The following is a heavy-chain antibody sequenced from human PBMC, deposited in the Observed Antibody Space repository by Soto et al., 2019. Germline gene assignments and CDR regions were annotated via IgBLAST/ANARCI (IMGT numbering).Heavy chain of an antibody. V-gene: IGHV3-33*01. CDR3: ARDGQWLPRDGLRSSYYFDY. D-gene: IGHD6-19*01. CDR1: GFNFSSYV. CDR2: IWYDGGNK. J-gene: IGHJ4*02. Sequence: QVQLVESGGGVVQPGRSLRLSCAASGFNFSSYVMHWVRQAPGKGLEWVAAIWYDGGNKYYADSVKGRFTISRDNSKNTLYLQMNSLRAEDTAVYYCARDGQWLPRDGLRSSYYFDYWGQGTLVTVSS.